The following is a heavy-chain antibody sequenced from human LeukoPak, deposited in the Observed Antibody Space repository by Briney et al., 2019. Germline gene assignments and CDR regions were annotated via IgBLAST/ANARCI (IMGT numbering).Heavy chain of an antibody. CDR2: IKQDGSEK. D-gene: IGHD2-2*01. CDR3: ARRVVPIITAPHFDY. J-gene: IGHJ4*02. V-gene: IGHV3-7*01. Sequence: GGSLRLSCAASGFTFSSYLMSWVRQAPGKGLEWVANIKQDGSEKYYVDSVKGRFTISRDNAKNSLYLQMNSLRAEDTAVYYCARRVVPIITAPHFDYWGQGTLVTVSS. CDR1: GFTFSSYL.